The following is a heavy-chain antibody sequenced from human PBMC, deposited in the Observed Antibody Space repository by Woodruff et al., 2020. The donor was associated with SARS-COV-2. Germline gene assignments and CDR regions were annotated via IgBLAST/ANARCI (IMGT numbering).Heavy chain of an antibody. V-gene: IGHV3-23*01. CDR3: AKDQGNDYGDQLDN. D-gene: IGHD4-17*01. J-gene: IGHJ4*02. CDR2: IRCSGLRT. Sequence: GLEWVSAIRCSGLRTYYADSVKGRFTISRDNSKTALYLQMNSLRAEDTALYYCAKDQGNDYGDQLDNWGQGILVTVSS.